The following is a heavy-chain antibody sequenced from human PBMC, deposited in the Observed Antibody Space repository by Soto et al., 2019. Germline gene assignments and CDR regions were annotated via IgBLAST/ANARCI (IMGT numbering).Heavy chain of an antibody. Sequence: QVQLQESGPGLVKPSETLSLTCSVSGGSVSSGTHYWSWIRQPPGKGLEWIGYIYYTGTTKYNPSLKSRTTILVDTSKNQFALKMSSVTAADTALYYCARDPHDYGVPAGGIDVWGQGTTVTVSS. CDR1: GGSVSSGTHY. CDR2: IYYTGTT. D-gene: IGHD4-17*01. V-gene: IGHV4-61*01. CDR3: ARDPHDYGVPAGGIDV. J-gene: IGHJ6*02.